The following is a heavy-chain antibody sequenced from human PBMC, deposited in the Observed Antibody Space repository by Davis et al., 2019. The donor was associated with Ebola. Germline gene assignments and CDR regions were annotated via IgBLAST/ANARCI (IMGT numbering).Heavy chain of an antibody. CDR2: IIPILGIA. CDR3: ARSGSMPGDY. J-gene: IGHJ4*02. D-gene: IGHD1-14*01. V-gene: IGHV1-69*04. CDR1: GGTFSSYA. Sequence: SAKVSCKASGGTFSSYAISWVRQAPGQGLEWMGRIIPILGIANYAQKFQGRVTITADKSTSTAYMELSSLRSEDTAVYYCARSGSMPGDYWGQGTLVTVSS.